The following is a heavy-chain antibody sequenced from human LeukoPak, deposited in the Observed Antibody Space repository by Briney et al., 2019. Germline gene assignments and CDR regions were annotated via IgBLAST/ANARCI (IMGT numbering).Heavy chain of an antibody. CDR2: ISGSGRTT. J-gene: IGHJ4*02. CDR1: GITFSDYY. V-gene: IGHV3-11*01. D-gene: IGHD6-13*01. Sequence: GGSLRLSCAASGITFSDYYMSWIRQAPGKGLEWVSYISGSGRTTNYADSVKGRFTISRDNAKNSLYLQMNSLRAEDTAVYYCAREVRSSSRFDYWGQGTLVTVSS. CDR3: AREVRSSSRFDY.